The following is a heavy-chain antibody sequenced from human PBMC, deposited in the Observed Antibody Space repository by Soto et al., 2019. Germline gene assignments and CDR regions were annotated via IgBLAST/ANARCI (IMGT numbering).Heavy chain of an antibody. V-gene: IGHV3-30*18. CDR3: AKDQASGQGSFDS. J-gene: IGHJ4*02. CDR2: ISYDGSNQ. Sequence: GGSLRLSCAPSGFTFNIYGLHWVRQAPDKGLEWVALISYDGSNQYYADSVKGRFTISRDNSKNTLFLQMNSLRADDTAVYYCAKDQASGQGSFDSWGQGTLVTVSS. CDR1: GFTFNIYG.